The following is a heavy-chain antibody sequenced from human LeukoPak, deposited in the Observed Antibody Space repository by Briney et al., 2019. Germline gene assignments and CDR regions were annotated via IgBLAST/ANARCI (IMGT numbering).Heavy chain of an antibody. CDR3: AKDPYSSGWSVYFDY. D-gene: IGHD6-19*01. V-gene: IGHV3-30*18. CDR1: GFTFSTYG. J-gene: IGHJ4*02. Sequence: AGGSLRLSCEASGFTFSTYGMHWVRQAPGKGLEWVAGISNGGSYKYYADSVKGRFTISRDNSKNTLYLQMNSLRAEDTAVYYCAKDPYSSGWSVYFDYWGQGTLVTVSS. CDR2: ISNGGSYK.